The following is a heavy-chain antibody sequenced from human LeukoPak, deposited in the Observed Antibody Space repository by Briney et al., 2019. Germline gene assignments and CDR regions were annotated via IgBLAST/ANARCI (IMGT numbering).Heavy chain of an antibody. CDR3: ARHESGGWEYYFDY. D-gene: IGHD1-26*01. V-gene: IGHV4-39*01. CDR2: IYYSGST. CDR1: GGSISSGSYY. J-gene: IGHJ4*02. Sequence: SETLSLTCSVSGGSISSGSYYWGWIRQPPGKGLEWIGSIYYSGSTYYNPSLESRVTISVDTSKNQFSLKLSSVIAADTAVYYCARHESGGWEYYFDYWGQGTLVTVSS.